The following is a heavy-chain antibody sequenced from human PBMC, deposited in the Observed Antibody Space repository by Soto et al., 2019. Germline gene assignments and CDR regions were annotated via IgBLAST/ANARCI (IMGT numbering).Heavy chain of an antibody. CDR2: IYYNGNT. CDR3: ARHDWRWTYDY. V-gene: IGHV4-59*08. J-gene: IGHJ4*02. CDR1: GASISSYY. Sequence: SETLSLTCTVSGASISSYYWNWIRQSPGKGLEWIGHIYYNGNTKYNPSLKSRLTISVDTSKNQFSLELNSVTAADTAVYFCARHDWRWTYDYWSQGTLVTVSS. D-gene: IGHD3-9*01.